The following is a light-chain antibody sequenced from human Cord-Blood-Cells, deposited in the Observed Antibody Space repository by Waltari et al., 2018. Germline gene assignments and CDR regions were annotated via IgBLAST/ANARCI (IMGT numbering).Light chain of an antibody. CDR2: GAS. CDR3: QQYGSSPFT. Sequence: EIVLTQSPGTLSLSLGVRATLSGTARQSVSSSYLAWYQQKPGQAPRLLIYGASRRATGIPDRFSGSGCVTDVTLTISRLEPEDFAVYYCQQYGSSPFTVGPGTKVDIK. J-gene: IGKJ3*01. V-gene: IGKV3-20*01. CDR1: QSVSSSY.